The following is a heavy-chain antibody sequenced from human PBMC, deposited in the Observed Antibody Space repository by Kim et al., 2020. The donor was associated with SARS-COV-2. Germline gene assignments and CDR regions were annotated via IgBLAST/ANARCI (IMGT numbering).Heavy chain of an antibody. D-gene: IGHD3-10*01. V-gene: IGHV4-59*01. CDR1: GGSISSYY. Sequence: SETLSLTCTVSGGSISSYYWSWIRQPPGKGLEWIGYIYYSGSTNYNPSLKSRVTISVDTSKNQFSLKLSSVTAADTAALYCSRGHRELLQNTGNWYFDLWGRGTLVTVSS. J-gene: IGHJ2*01. CDR2: IYYSGST. CDR3: SRGHRELLQNTGNWYFDL.